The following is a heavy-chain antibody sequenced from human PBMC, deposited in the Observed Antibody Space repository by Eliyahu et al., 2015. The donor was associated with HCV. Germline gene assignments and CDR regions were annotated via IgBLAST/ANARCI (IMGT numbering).Heavy chain of an antibody. J-gene: IGHJ3*02. Sequence: EVQLVESGGGLVKPGGSLXLSCAASGFXFSSYSMNWVRQAPGKGLEGVSSISSSSSYIYYADSVKGRFTISRDNAKNSLYLQMNSLRAEDTAVYYCARDTHSGYGFAFDIWGQGTMVTVSS. D-gene: IGHD3-22*01. CDR2: ISSSSSYI. CDR3: ARDTHSGYGFAFDI. V-gene: IGHV3-21*01. CDR1: GFXFSSYS.